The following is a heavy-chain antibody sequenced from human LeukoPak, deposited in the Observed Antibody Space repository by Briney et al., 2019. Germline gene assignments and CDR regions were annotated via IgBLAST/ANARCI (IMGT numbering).Heavy chain of an antibody. Sequence: ASVKVSCKASGYTFTSNYIHWVRQAPGKGLEWMGGFDPEDGETIYAQKFQGRVTMTEDTSTDTAYMELSSLRSEDTAVYYCATDRSDYWGQGTLVTVSS. CDR1: GYTFTSNY. CDR3: ATDRSDY. V-gene: IGHV1-24*01. CDR2: FDPEDGET. D-gene: IGHD1-26*01. J-gene: IGHJ4*02.